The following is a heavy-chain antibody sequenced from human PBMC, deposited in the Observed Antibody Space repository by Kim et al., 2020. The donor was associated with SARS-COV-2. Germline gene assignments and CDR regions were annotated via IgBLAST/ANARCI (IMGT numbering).Heavy chain of an antibody. CDR3: VRDRMGGAFDI. CDR2: ITKSSTTI. Sequence: GGSLRLSCATSGFTFSAYDMNWVRRAPGKGLEWLSFITKSSTTIYYANSVKGRFTISRDNAMNSLYLQMNSLRDEDTALYYCVRDRMGGAFDIWGQGTMVTVSS. CDR1: GFTFSAYD. J-gene: IGHJ3*02. D-gene: IGHD3-16*01. V-gene: IGHV3-48*02.